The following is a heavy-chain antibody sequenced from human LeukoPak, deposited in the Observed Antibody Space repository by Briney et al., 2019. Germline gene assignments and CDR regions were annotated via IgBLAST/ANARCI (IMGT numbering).Heavy chain of an antibody. CDR3: AKCDGDRSPDAFDI. Sequence: GGSLRLSCAASGFTFSSYAMHWVRQAPGKGLGWVAVISYDGSNKYYADSVKGRFTISRDNSKNTLYLQMNSLRAEDTAVYYCAKCDGDRSPDAFDIWGQGTMVTVSS. CDR1: GFTFSSYA. J-gene: IGHJ3*02. CDR2: ISYDGSNK. V-gene: IGHV3-30*04. D-gene: IGHD4-17*01.